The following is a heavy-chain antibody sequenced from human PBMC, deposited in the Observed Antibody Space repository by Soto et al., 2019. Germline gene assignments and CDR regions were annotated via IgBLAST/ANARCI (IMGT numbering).Heavy chain of an antibody. CDR1: GGTFSSYA. V-gene: IGHV1-18*01. CDR2: ISAYNGNT. Sequence: QVQLVQSGAEVKKPGSSVKVSCKASGGTFSSYAISWVRQAPGQGLEWMGWISAYNGNTNYAQKLQGRVTMTTDTSTSTAYMEMRSLRSDVTAVYYCARDIVDNAYYYYGMDVWGLGTTVTVSS. D-gene: IGHD1-26*01. CDR3: ARDIVDNAYYYYGMDV. J-gene: IGHJ6*02.